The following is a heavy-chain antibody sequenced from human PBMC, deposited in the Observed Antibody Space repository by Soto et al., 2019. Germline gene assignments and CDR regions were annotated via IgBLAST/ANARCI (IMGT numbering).Heavy chain of an antibody. D-gene: IGHD3-16*01. CDR3: ARVMGEFSLTGLLDFDF. CDR1: NFSISTGYY. J-gene: IGHJ4*02. V-gene: IGHV4-38-2*02. CDR2: IYHTGHT. Sequence: SETLSLTCTVSNFSISTGYYWVCIRETPGKGLEWIATIYHTGHTYYNPSLKSRVTISVDTSENHFSLKMRSVTAADTAFYYCARVMGEFSLTGLLDFDFWGQGALVTVSS.